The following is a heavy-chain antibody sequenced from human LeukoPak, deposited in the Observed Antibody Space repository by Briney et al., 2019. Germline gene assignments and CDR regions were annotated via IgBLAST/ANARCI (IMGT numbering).Heavy chain of an antibody. V-gene: IGHV3-30*18. J-gene: IGHJ6*02. CDR3: AKDLVAVAGTRPPHYYYYGMDV. CDR2: ISYDGSNK. D-gene: IGHD6-19*01. CDR1: GFTFSSYG. Sequence: GGSLRLSCAASGFTFSSYGMHWVRQAPGKGLEWVAVISYDGSNKYYADSVKGRFTISRDNSKNTLYLQMNSLRAEDTAVYYCAKDLVAVAGTRPPHYYYYGMDVWGQGTTVTVSS.